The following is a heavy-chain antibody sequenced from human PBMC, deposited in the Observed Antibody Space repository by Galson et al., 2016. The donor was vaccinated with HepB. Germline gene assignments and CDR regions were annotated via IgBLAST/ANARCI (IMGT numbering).Heavy chain of an antibody. CDR2: ITYTRDT. CDR3: ARLPTGFPNWLDP. Sequence: SETLSLTCTVSGGSISGTSSSWGWVRQPPGKGLEWIGCITYTRDTYYNPSLESRGAISVDTAKSQFSLKLTSMTAADTAVYFCARLPTGFPNWLDPWGRGILVTVSS. D-gene: IGHD1-1*01. J-gene: IGHJ5*02. CDR1: GGSISGTSSS. V-gene: IGHV4-39*01.